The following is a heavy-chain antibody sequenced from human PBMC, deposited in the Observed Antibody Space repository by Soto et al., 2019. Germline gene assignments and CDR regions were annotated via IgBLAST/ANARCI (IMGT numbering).Heavy chain of an antibody. Sequence: SVQVSCNASGGTFSSYAIIWVRQDPGQGLELMGGIIHIIGTANYAQKFQSRVTITADESTSTAYMELSSLRSVDTAVYYCARATIVVVAVYGGFDPWGQGTLVTVSS. CDR3: ARATIVVVAVYGGFDP. CDR2: IIHIIGTA. V-gene: IGHV1-69*13. J-gene: IGHJ5*01. CDR1: GGTFSSYA. D-gene: IGHD2-15*01.